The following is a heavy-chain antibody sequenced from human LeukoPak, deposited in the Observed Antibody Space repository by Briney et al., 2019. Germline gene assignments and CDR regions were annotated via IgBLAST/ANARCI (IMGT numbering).Heavy chain of an antibody. J-gene: IGHJ4*02. CDR2: IYHSENT. V-gene: IGHV4-4*02. CDR3: ARDRIAVAVPDY. D-gene: IGHD6-19*01. CDR1: GGSISSSNW. Sequence: PSETLSLTCAVSGGSISSSNWWSWVRQPPGKGLEWIGEIYHSENTYYNPSLKSRVTISVDTSKNQFSLKLSSVTAADTAVYYCARDRIAVAVPDYWGQGTLVTVSS.